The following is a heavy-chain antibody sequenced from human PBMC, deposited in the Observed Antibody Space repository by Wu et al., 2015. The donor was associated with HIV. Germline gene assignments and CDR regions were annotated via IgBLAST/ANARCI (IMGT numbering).Heavy chain of an antibody. CDR3: ARNTGSVATSLYSLGV. V-gene: IGHV1-69*05. Sequence: QAHLLQFGAEVRKPGSSVKVTCKASGDGFTSYAVSWVRQAPGQGLEWMGGINPLFGTTRHAQKFQDRITITTDEAKSIVYMELSSLRFDDTAVYYCARNTGSVATSLYSLGVWGQGTTVTVSS. D-gene: IGHD6-19*01. CDR2: INPLFGTT. J-gene: IGHJ6*02. CDR1: GDGFTSYA.